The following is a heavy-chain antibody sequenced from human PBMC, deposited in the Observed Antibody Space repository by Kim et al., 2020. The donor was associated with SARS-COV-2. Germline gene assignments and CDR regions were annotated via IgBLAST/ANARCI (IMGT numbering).Heavy chain of an antibody. J-gene: IGHJ5*02. V-gene: IGHV4-31*03. CDR3: ARGQIGIVVVPAAIPPVWFDP. CDR1: GGSISSGGYY. Sequence: SETLSLTCTVSGGSISSGGYYWSWIRQHPGKGLEWIGYIYYSGSTYYNPSLKSRVTISVDTSKNQFSLKLSSVTAADTAVYYCARGQIGIVVVPAAIPPVWFDPWGQGTLVTVSS. D-gene: IGHD2-2*01. CDR2: IYYSGST.